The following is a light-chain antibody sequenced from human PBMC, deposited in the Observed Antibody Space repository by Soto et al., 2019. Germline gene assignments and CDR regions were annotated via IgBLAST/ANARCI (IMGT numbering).Light chain of an antibody. J-gene: IGKJ4*01. CDR2: DAS. CDR3: QQYNSFPLT. V-gene: IGKV1-5*01. Sequence: DIQMTQSPSTLSASVGDRVTITCRASQSISSWLTWYQQKPGEAPKVLIFDASSLGSGVPSRFSGSGSGTKFPLTISSLQPDDFATYYCQQYNSFPLTFGGGTKVEIK. CDR1: QSISSW.